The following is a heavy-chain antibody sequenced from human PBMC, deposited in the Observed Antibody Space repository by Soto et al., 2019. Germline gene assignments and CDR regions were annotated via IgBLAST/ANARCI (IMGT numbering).Heavy chain of an antibody. J-gene: IGHJ4*02. CDR1: GGSVNSDNFY. CDR2: IYYTGST. V-gene: IGHV4-61*01. D-gene: IGHD6-6*01. CDR3: ARQFSNSPEAFDS. Sequence: SETLSLTCTVSGGSVNSDNFYWSWIRQPPGRGLEWIGYIYYTGSTNYNPSLKSRVTISIDTSRNQFSLKLSSVTAADTAVYYCARQFSNSPEAFDSWGQGSPVPVSS.